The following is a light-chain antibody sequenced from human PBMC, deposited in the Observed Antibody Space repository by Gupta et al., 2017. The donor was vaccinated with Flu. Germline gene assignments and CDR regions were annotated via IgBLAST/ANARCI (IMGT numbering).Light chain of an antibody. J-gene: IGLJ2*01. V-gene: IGLV2-11*01. CDR2: DVT. CDR1: SSDVGAYNY. Sequence: QSALTQRRSVSGSPGQSVAISCTGTSSDVGAYNYVSCYQQHPGKAPKLIIYDVTKRPSGVPDRFTGSKSGNTASLTISGLQPEDEADYHCCSFGAASFFGGGTKLTVL. CDR3: CSFGAASF.